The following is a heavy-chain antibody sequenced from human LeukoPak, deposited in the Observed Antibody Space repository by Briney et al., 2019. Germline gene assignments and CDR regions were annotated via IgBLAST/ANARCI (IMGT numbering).Heavy chain of an antibody. CDR3: TKEGLGSGTFSAWFDL. J-gene: IGHJ5*02. CDR2: ISSSSSYI. V-gene: IGHV3-21*01. D-gene: IGHD3-10*01. Sequence: GGSLRLSCAASGFTFSSYSMNWVRQAPGKGLEWVSSISSSSSYIYYADSVEGRFTISRENAKNSLYLQMNSLRAEDTAVYYCTKEGLGSGTFSAWFDLWGQGTLVTVSS. CDR1: GFTFSSYS.